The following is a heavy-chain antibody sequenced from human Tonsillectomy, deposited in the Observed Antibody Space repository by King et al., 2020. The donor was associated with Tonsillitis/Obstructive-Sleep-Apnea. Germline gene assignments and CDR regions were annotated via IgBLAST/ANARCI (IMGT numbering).Heavy chain of an antibody. CDR3: AHRSLHEGELWFDY. CDR1: GFSLSTSGVG. Sequence: ITLKESGPTRVKPTQTLTLTCTFSGFSLSTSGVGVGWILQPPGKAREWLALIYWDKNKRYTPSLKSRLTITKNTSKNQVVLTTTHMDPVDTATYYCAHRSLHEGELWFDYWGQGTLVTVSS. V-gene: IGHV2-5*02. J-gene: IGHJ4*02. D-gene: IGHD3-16*01. CDR2: IYWDKNK.